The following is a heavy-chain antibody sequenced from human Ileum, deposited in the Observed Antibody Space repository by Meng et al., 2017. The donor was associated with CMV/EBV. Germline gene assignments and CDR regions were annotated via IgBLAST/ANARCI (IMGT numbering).Heavy chain of an antibody. CDR1: GYTFTSYY. V-gene: IGHV1-46*01. CDR3: AREAKYCTSTSCYGIFDY. D-gene: IGHD2-2*01. J-gene: IGHJ4*02. Sequence: ASVKVSCKASGYTFTSYYMHWVRQAPGQGLEWMAIINPSDGSTTYAQRFQGRVTMTRDTSTSTVYMELSSLRSEDTAVYYCAREAKYCTSTSCYGIFDYWGQGTLVTVSS. CDR2: INPSDGST.